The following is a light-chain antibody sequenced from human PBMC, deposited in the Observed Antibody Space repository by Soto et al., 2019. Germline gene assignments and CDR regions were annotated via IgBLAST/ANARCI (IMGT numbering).Light chain of an antibody. V-gene: IGKV3-20*01. Sequence: EIVLTQSPGTLSLSPGERATLSCRASQSVSSSYLGWYQQKPGQAPRLLIYGPSSRATGIPDRFSGSGSGTDLTLTISRLESEDIAVYYCQQSGNSPWTFGQGTKVAIK. CDR1: QSVSSSY. CDR3: QQSGNSPWT. CDR2: GPS. J-gene: IGKJ1*01.